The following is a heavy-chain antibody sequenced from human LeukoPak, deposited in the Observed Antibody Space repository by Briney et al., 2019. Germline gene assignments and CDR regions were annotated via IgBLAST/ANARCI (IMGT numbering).Heavy chain of an antibody. CDR2: IYYSWST. CDR1: GGSISSYF. J-gene: IGHJ4*02. D-gene: IGHD1-26*01. V-gene: IGHV4-59*08. Sequence: NPSEPLSLTCTLSGGSISSYFWSWLREPPEKGMEWMRYIYYSWSTNYNPSLKTRVTISVYTSKDQFSLKLRSVTAPDTAVCDWATRSGSWLDYWGQGTLGTVSS. CDR3: ATRSGSWLDY.